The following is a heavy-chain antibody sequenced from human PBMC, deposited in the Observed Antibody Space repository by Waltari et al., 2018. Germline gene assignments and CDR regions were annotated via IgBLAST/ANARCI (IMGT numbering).Heavy chain of an antibody. CDR1: GGSFSGYY. J-gene: IGHJ4*02. CDR2: INHSGST. V-gene: IGHV4-34*01. CDR3: ARGGGYSGYDLGRVDY. D-gene: IGHD5-12*01. Sequence: QVQLQQWGAGLLKPSETLSLTCAVYGGSFSGYYWSWIRQPPGKGLEWVGEINHSGSTNYNPARKSRVTISVDTSKNQFSLKLSSGTAADTAVYYCARGGGYSGYDLGRVDYWGQGTLVTVSS.